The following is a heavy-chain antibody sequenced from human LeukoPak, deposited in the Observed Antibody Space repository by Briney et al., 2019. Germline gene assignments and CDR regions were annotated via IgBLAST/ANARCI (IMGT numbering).Heavy chain of an antibody. Sequence: ASVKVSCKASGYTFSDYYMHWVRQAPGQGLEWMGWINPNSGDTHYAQMFQGGVTMTRDTSINAAYMELRRARSDDTAVYYCAKSAQYSSAWFTGCFDYWGQGSLVTVSS. CDR2: INPNSGDT. J-gene: IGHJ4*02. CDR1: GYTFSDYY. CDR3: AKSAQYSSAWFTGCFDY. V-gene: IGHV1-2*02. D-gene: IGHD4-11*01.